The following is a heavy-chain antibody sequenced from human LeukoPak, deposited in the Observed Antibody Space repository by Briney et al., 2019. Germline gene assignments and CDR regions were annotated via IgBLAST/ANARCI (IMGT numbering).Heavy chain of an antibody. V-gene: IGHV3-9*03. D-gene: IGHD6-13*01. J-gene: IGHJ4*02. CDR3: AKDKGSSWYGDYFDY. Sequence: GGSLRLSCAASGFTFSSYWMHWVRQAPGKGLEWVSGISWNSGSIGYADSVKGRFTISRDNAKNSLYLQMNSLRAEDMALYYCAKDKGSSWYGDYFDYWGQGTLVTVSS. CDR1: GFTFSSYW. CDR2: ISWNSGSI.